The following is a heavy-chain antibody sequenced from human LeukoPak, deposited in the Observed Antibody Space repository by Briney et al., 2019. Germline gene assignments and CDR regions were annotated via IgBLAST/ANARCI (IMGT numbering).Heavy chain of an antibody. J-gene: IGHJ1*01. D-gene: IGHD3-22*01. Sequence: RASVKVSCKASGYTFTSYYMHWVRQAPGQGLEWMGLINPTGGSTGYAQKFQGRVTMTRDMSTSTDYMELSSLRSEDTAVYYCAKDHYYDSSGYSEYFQHWGQGTLVTVSS. CDR3: AKDHYYDSSGYSEYFQH. V-gene: IGHV1-46*01. CDR1: GYTFTSYY. CDR2: INPTGGST.